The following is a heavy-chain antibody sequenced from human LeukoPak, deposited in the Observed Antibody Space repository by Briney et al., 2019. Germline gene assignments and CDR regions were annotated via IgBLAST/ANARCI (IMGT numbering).Heavy chain of an antibody. D-gene: IGHD3-3*01. CDR2: ISSSSSYI. V-gene: IGHV3-21*01. CDR3: ARGARITIFGVVIEYYFDY. Sequence: GGSLRLSCAASGFTFSSYSMNWVRQAPGKGPEWVSSISSSSSYIYYADSMKGRFTISRDNAKNSLYLQMNSLRAEDTAVYYCARGARITIFGVVIEYYFDYWGQGTLVTVSS. J-gene: IGHJ4*02. CDR1: GFTFSSYS.